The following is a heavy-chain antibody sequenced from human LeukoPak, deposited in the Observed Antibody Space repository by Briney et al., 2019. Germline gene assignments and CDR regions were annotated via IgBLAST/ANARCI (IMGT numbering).Heavy chain of an antibody. CDR2: IKSKTDGGTT. V-gene: IGHV3-15*01. CDR1: GFTFSNAW. J-gene: IGHJ4*02. Sequence: GGSLRLSCAASGFTFSNAWMSWVRQAPGKGLEWVGRIKSKTDGGTTDYAAPVKGRFTISRDDSKNTLYLQMSSLKTEDTAVYYCTTEWYYYDSSGPTPMLYWGQGTLVTVSS. D-gene: IGHD3-22*01. CDR3: TTEWYYYDSSGPTPMLY.